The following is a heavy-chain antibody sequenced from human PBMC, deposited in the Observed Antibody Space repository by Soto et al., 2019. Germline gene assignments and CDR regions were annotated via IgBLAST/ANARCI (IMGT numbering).Heavy chain of an antibody. D-gene: IGHD6-19*01. Sequence: VQLVESGGGVVQPGRSLRLSCAASGFTFSDYAMHWVRQALGKGLEWVAVVSHDGRSTHYADSVKGRFTISRDSSKNRVSLEMTSLRAEDTAVYYCAKGGRQWLVTSDFNYWGQGALVTVSS. CDR3: AKGGRQWLVTSDFNY. CDR1: GFTFSDYA. CDR2: VSHDGRST. V-gene: IGHV3-30*18. J-gene: IGHJ4*02.